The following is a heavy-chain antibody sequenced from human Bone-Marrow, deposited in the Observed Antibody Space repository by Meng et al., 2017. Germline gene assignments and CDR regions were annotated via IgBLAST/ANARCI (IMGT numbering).Heavy chain of an antibody. CDR1: GGSINSAGYY. CDR3: ARGRASCSSGGCSLGWFDP. CDR2: IYYTENT. J-gene: IGHJ5*02. D-gene: IGHD2-15*01. V-gene: IGHV4-31*01. Sequence: VRLQESGPGLGKPAQALSLTCSVSGGSINSAGYYWSWIRQHPGKGLEWIGYIYYTENTYYNPSLKSPMTISLDKSKNQFSLKLNSVTVADTAVYYCARGRASCSSGGCSLGWFDPWGQGTLVTVSS.